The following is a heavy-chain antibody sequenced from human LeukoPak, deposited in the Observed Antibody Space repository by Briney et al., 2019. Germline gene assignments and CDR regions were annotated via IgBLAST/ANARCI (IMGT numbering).Heavy chain of an antibody. Sequence: GESLQISCKGSGYSFTSYWIGWVRQMPGKGLEWMGIIYPGDSDTRYSPSFQGQVTISADKSISTAYLQWSSLKASDTAMYYCARYRPDSSGYYSLAYYFDYWGQGTLVTVSS. J-gene: IGHJ4*02. V-gene: IGHV5-51*01. CDR3: ARYRPDSSGYYSLAYYFDY. CDR1: GYSFTSYW. CDR2: IYPGDSDT. D-gene: IGHD3-22*01.